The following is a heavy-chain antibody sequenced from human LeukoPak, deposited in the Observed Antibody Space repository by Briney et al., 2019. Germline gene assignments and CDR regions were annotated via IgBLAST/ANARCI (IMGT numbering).Heavy chain of an antibody. CDR1: GGSISSYY. CDR3: ARVVGGMTGYLNWFDP. V-gene: IGHV4-59*01. J-gene: IGHJ5*02. D-gene: IGHD3-9*01. CDR2: IYYSGST. Sequence: PSETLSLTCTVSGGSISSYYWSWIRQPPGKRLEWIGYIYYSGSTNYNPSLKSRVTISVDTSKNQFSLKLSPVTAADTAVYYCARVVGGMTGYLNWFDPWGQGTLVTVSS.